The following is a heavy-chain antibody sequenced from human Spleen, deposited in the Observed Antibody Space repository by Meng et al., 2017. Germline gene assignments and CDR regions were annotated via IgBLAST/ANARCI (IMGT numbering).Heavy chain of an antibody. CDR3: ARHTFSGNPGGIDS. D-gene: IGHD4-23*01. J-gene: IGHJ4*02. Sequence: QVQLQQWGAGLLKPSETLSLTCAVNGGSFSGAYWNWIRQPPGKGLEWIGEIIHGGSPSYNPSLKSRVTISIDTSKNQLSLMLSSVTAADTSVYFCARHTFSGNPGGIDSWGQGILVTVSS. V-gene: IGHV4-34*12. CDR2: IIHGGSP. CDR1: GGSFSGAY.